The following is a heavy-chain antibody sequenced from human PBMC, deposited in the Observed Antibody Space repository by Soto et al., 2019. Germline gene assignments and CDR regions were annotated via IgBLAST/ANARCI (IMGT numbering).Heavy chain of an antibody. CDR1: GFTFSSNW. V-gene: IGHV3-74*01. CDR3: ARDGEGF. J-gene: IGHJ4*02. Sequence: EVQLVESGGGLVQPGGSLRLSCAASGFTFSSNWMHWVRRVPGRGLVWVSRINTDGSRADYVDSVKGRFTISRDNAKNTLYLQMNSLRVEGTAVYYCARDGEGFWGQGTLVTVSS. CDR2: INTDGSRA. D-gene: IGHD2-21*01.